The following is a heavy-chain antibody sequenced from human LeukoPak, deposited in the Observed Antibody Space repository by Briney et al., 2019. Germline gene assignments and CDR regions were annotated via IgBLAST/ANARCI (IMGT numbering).Heavy chain of an antibody. CDR1: GFTFGSYW. D-gene: IGHD5-12*01. CDR2: IKQEGSEK. J-gene: IGHJ4*02. CDR3: ARALGGYDLGY. V-gene: IGHV3-7*01. Sequence: GGSLRLSCAASGFTFGSYWMSWVRQAPGKRLEWVANIKQEGSEKYYVDSVTGRFTISRDNAKTSLYLQMNSLRAEDTAVYYCARALGGYDLGYWGQGTLVTVSS.